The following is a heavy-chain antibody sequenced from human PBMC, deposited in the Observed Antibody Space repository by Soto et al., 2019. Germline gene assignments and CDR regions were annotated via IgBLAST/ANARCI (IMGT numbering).Heavy chain of an antibody. CDR2: ISSSSSTI. J-gene: IGHJ5*02. CDR3: ARGRFISKGYDSGWYIAH. V-gene: IGHV3-48*02. D-gene: IGHD6-19*01. Sequence: LRLSCAASGFIFSSSTMNWVRQAPGKGLEWVSYISSSSSTIYYADSVKGRFTISRDNAKNSLYLQMNSLRDEDTAIYYCARGRFISKGYDSGWYIAHWGQGTQVTVSS. CDR1: GFIFSSST.